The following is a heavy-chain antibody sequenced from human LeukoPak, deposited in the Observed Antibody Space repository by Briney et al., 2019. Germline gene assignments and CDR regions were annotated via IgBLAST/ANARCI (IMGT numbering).Heavy chain of an antibody. D-gene: IGHD1-14*01. V-gene: IGHV3-21*01. Sequence: GGSLRLSCAASGFTFSSYSMNWVRQAPGKGLEWVSSISSSSSYIYYADSVKGRFTISRDNAKNSLYLQMNSLRAEDTAVYYCARDWAPYRTNPNWFDPWGQGTLVTVSS. CDR2: ISSSSSYI. CDR3: ARDWAPYRTNPNWFDP. CDR1: GFTFSSYS. J-gene: IGHJ5*02.